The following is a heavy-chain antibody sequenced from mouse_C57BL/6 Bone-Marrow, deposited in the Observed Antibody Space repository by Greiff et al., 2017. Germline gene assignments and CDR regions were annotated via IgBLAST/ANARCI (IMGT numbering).Heavy chain of an antibody. J-gene: IGHJ2*01. D-gene: IGHD2-4*01. CDR3: ARHYDYLDY. V-gene: IGHV3-6*01. CDR1: GYSITSGYY. Sequence: EVKVEESGPGLVKPSQSLSLTCSVTGYSITSGYYWNWIRQFPGNKLEWMGYISYDGSNNYNPSLQNRISITRDTSKNQFFLKLNSVTTEDTATYYCARHYDYLDYWGQGTTLTVSA. CDR2: ISYDGSN.